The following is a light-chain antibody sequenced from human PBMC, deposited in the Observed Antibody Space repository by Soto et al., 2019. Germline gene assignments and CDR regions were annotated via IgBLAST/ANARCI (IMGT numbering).Light chain of an antibody. V-gene: IGKV1-39*01. CDR3: QQSYSTPT. Sequence: IQMTQSPSSLSASVLDIFTISFRASQSISSYLNWYQQKPGKAPKLLIYAASSLQSGVPSRFSGSGSGADFTLTISSLQPEDFATYYCQQSYSTPTFGQGTRLEIK. CDR1: QSISSY. J-gene: IGKJ5*01. CDR2: AAS.